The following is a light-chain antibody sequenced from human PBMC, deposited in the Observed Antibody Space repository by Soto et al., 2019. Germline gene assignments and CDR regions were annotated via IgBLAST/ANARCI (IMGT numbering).Light chain of an antibody. CDR3: QQYRTSPYT. Sequence: PGERATLSCRASQSVTNSYLAWYQQKPGQAPRLLIYGASSRATGIPDRFSGSGSGTDFTLTISRLEPEDFAVYYCQQYRTSPYTFGQGTKLEIK. CDR2: GAS. CDR1: QSVTNSY. J-gene: IGKJ2*01. V-gene: IGKV3-20*01.